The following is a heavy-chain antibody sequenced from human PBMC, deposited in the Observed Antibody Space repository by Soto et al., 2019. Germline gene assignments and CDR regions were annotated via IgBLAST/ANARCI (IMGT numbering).Heavy chain of an antibody. CDR3: TRDWEITVSTWSFGGF. Sequence: QVQLVQSEAEVKKPGSSVKVSCKASGGTFSPYTINWVRQAPGQGLEWMGRIIPFHGVTNYAQKFQARVTITADKSTSKAYMELSGLRFEDTAMYYCTRDWEITVSTWSFGGFWGRGTLVTVSS. D-gene: IGHD3-10*01. J-gene: IGHJ4*02. CDR2: IIPFHGVT. V-gene: IGHV1-69*08. CDR1: GGTFSPYT.